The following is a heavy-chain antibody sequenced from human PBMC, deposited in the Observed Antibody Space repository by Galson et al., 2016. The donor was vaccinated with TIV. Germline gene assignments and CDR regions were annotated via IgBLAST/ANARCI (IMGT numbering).Heavy chain of an antibody. CDR2: INHFRSS. Sequence: SETLSLTCGVYGGSVSGYYWGWFRQPPGKGPEWIGEINHFRSSNYNPSLKSRLTISVDTSKNQFSLRLSSVTAADTAVYYCARHSGAVAGYDYGMDVWGQGTTVTVSS. CDR1: GGSVSGYY. CDR3: ARHSGAVAGYDYGMDV. V-gene: IGHV4-34*01. J-gene: IGHJ6*02. D-gene: IGHD6-19*01.